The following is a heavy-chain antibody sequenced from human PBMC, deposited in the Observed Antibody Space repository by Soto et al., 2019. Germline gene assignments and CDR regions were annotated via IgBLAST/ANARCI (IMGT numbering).Heavy chain of an antibody. CDR3: ARVRIGTTSSYFDY. CDR1: GGTFSSYA. V-gene: IGHV1-69*13. D-gene: IGHD1-7*01. J-gene: IGHJ4*02. CDR2: IIPIFGTA. Sequence: ASVKVSCKASGGTFSSYAISWVRQAPGQGLEWMGGIIPIFGTANYAQKFQGRVTITADESTSTAYMELSSLRSEDTAVYYCARVRIGTTSSYFDYWGQGTLVTVSS.